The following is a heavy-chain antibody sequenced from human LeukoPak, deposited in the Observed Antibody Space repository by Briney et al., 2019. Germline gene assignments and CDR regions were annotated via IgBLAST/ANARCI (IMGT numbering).Heavy chain of an antibody. J-gene: IGHJ4*02. D-gene: IGHD6-13*01. CDR3: ARGLAAAGTSYFDY. V-gene: IGHV4-4*02. CDR2: VYHSGSS. Sequence: PSQTLSLTCAVSGGSISSSNWWSWVRQPPGKGLEWIGEVYHSGSSNYNPSLKSRVTISVDKSKNQFSLKLTSVTAADTAVYYCARGLAAAGTSYFDYWGQGTLVTVSS. CDR1: GGSISSSNW.